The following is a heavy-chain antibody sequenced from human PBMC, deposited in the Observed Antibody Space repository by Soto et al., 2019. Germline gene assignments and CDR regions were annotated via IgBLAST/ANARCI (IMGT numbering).Heavy chain of an antibody. Sequence: PSETLSLPCTVSGYSISSGSSWAWIRQPPGKGPEWIASIYHGGTTFYNPSLKSRITISVDTSNTQFSLKLTSVTAADTAVYYCARVHVMVVAGSTFDYWGHGTLVTVSS. CDR1: GYSISSGSS. V-gene: IGHV4-38-2*02. J-gene: IGHJ4*01. CDR2: IYHGGTT. CDR3: ARVHVMVVAGSTFDY. D-gene: IGHD6-19*01.